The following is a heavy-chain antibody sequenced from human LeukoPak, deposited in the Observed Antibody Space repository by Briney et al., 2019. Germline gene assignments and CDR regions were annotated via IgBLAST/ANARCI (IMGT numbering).Heavy chain of an antibody. J-gene: IGHJ5*02. CDR1: GGSISSYY. V-gene: IGHV4-4*09. CDR3: ARSRPPFDP. CDR2: IYTSGST. Sequence: SETLSLTCTVSGGSISSYYWSWIRQPPGKGLEWIGYIYTSGSTNYNPSLKSRVTISVDTSKNQLSLKLSSVTAADTAVYYCARSRPPFDPWGQGTLVTVSS.